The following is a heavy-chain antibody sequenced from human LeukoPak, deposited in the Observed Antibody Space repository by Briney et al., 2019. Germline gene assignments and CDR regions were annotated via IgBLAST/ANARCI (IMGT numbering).Heavy chain of an antibody. Sequence: ASVKVFCKASGGTFSSYAISWVRQAPGQGLEWMGGIIPIFGTANYAQKFQGRVTITADESTSTAYMELSSLRSEDTAVYYCARVGCSSTSCPRGWFDPWGQGTLVTVSS. CDR1: GGTFSSYA. D-gene: IGHD2-2*01. CDR2: IIPIFGTA. V-gene: IGHV1-69*01. J-gene: IGHJ5*02. CDR3: ARVGCSSTSCPRGWFDP.